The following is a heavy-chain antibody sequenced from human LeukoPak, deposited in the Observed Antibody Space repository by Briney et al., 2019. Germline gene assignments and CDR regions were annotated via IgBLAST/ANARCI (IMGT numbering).Heavy chain of an antibody. CDR1: GFTVSSNY. J-gene: IGHJ4*02. D-gene: IGHD2-2*01. CDR3: ARAPTRRYCSSTSCPYYFDY. Sequence: GGSLRLSCAVSGFTVSSNYMSWVRQAPGKGLEWVSIIYSGGSTYYADSVKGRFTISRDNSKNTLYLQMNSLRAEDTAVYYCARAPTRRYCSSTSCPYYFDYWGQGTLVTVSS. V-gene: IGHV3-53*01. CDR2: IYSGGST.